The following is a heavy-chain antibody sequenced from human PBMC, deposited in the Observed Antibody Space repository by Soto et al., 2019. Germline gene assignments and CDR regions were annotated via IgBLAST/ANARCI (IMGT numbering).Heavy chain of an antibody. D-gene: IGHD5-12*01. V-gene: IGHV1-45*02. CDR2: ITPFNGNT. CDR1: GYTFTYRY. Sequence: GASVKVSCKASGYTFTYRYLHWVRQAPGQALEWMGWITPFNGNTNYAQKFQDRVTITRDRSMSTAYMELSSLRSEDTAMYYCARLGSGYVADAFDIWGQGTMVTVS. J-gene: IGHJ3*02. CDR3: ARLGSGYVADAFDI.